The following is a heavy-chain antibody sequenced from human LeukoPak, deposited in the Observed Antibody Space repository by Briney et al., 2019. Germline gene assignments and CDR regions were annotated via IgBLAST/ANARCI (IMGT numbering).Heavy chain of an antibody. V-gene: IGHV3-30*02. D-gene: IGHD6-13*01. CDR2: ISSDGANE. CDR3: AKDSSTSNYYYGLDV. Sequence: GGSLRLSCAPSGFPFSSYGMHWVRQAPGKGLEWVASISSDGANENYADSVKGRFTISRDNSKNTLYLQMNSLRGDDMGMYFCAKDSSTSNYYYGLDVWGQGTTVTVSS. J-gene: IGHJ6*02. CDR1: GFPFSSYG.